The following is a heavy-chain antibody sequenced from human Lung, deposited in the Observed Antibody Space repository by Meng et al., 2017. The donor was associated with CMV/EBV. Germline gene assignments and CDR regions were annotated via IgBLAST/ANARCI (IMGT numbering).Heavy chain of an antibody. CDR3: ARFMSGSWDHYFDS. CDR2: INPNSGGT. Sequence: PVPPGPEVKKPVAAVKASCKPSGSTLTGCYMHWVRPVTRQELEWLGWINPNSGGTNYAQKFQGRVTMTRDTSISTDYMELSRLRSNDTAVYYCARFMSGSWDHYFDSWGQGTLVTVSS. J-gene: IGHJ4*02. CDR1: GSTLTGCY. V-gene: IGHV1-2*02. D-gene: IGHD6-13*01.